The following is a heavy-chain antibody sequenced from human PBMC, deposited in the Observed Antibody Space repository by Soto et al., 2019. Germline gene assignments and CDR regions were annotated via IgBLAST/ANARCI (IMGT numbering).Heavy chain of an antibody. Sequence: ASVRVSCKXSGYTFTSYAMHWVRQAPGQRLEWMGWINAGNGNTKYSQKFQGRVTITRDTSASTAYMELSSLRSEDTAVYYCARGKGIVVVPADWFEPWGQGTLVTVSS. D-gene: IGHD2-2*01. CDR2: INAGNGNT. J-gene: IGHJ5*02. CDR3: ARGKGIVVVPADWFEP. CDR1: GYTFTSYA. V-gene: IGHV1-3*01.